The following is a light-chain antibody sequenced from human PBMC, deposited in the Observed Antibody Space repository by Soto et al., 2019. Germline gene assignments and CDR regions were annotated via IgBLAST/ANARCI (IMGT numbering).Light chain of an antibody. Sequence: VLTQSPATLSLSPGERATLSCRASRNVLTYLAWYQQKPGQAPRLLVYDASNRATGIPDRFSGSGSGTDFILTISRLEPEDFALYYCGQFVSSPPRTFGQGTKVDIK. CDR3: GQFVSSPPRT. J-gene: IGKJ1*01. CDR2: DAS. CDR1: RNVLTY. V-gene: IGKV3-20*01.